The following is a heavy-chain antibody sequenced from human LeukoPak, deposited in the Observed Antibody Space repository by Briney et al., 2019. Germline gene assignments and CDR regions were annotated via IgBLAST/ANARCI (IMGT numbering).Heavy chain of an antibody. V-gene: IGHV1-69*04. CDR2: IIPIFGIT. CDR1: GGTFSSYA. CDR3: ARVRDPYYDSCGYLVY. J-gene: IGHJ4*02. Sequence: SVKVSCKASGGTFSSYAISWGRQAPGQGLEWMGRIIPIFGITNYAQKFQGRVTITADKSTSTAYMELSSLRSEDTAVYFCARVRDPYYDSCGYLVYWGQGTLVSVSS. D-gene: IGHD3-22*01.